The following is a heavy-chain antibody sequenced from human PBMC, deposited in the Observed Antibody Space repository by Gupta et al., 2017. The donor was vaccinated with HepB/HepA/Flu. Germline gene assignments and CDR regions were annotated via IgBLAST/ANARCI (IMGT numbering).Heavy chain of an antibody. Sequence: EVQLLESGGGLVQPGGSLRLSCGASGFTFSSYAMSWVRQAPGKGLEWVSAISGSGGSTYYADSVKGRFTISRDNSKNTMYMKLHSLRAEDTAVDYCATCHGGYSGWGQGTMVTVSS. D-gene: IGHD4-17*01. V-gene: IGHV3-23*01. J-gene: IGHJ4*02. CDR1: GFTFSSYA. CDR2: ISGSGGST. CDR3: ATCHGGYSG.